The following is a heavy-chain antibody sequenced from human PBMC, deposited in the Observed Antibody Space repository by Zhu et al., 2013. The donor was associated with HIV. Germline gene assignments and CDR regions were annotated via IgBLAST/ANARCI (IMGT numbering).Heavy chain of an antibody. CDR3: ARAPGYSSSWHYYGMDV. Sequence: QVQLVQSGAEVKKPGASVKVSCKASGYTFTSYGISWVRQAPGQGLEWMGWINPNSGGTNYAQKFQGRVTMTRDTSISTAYMELSRLRSDDTAVYYCARAPGYSSSWHYYGMDVWGQGTTGHRLL. D-gene: IGHD6-13*01. V-gene: IGHV1-2*02. CDR1: GYTFTSYG. J-gene: IGHJ6*02. CDR2: INPNSGGT.